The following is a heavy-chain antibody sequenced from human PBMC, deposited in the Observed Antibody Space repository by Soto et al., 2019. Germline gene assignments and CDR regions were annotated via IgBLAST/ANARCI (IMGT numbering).Heavy chain of an antibody. J-gene: IGHJ6*03. D-gene: IGHD3-3*01. V-gene: IGHV3-21*01. CDR1: GFTFSSYS. CDR2: ISSSSSYI. Sequence: PGGSLRLSCAASGFTFSSYSMNWVRQAPGKGLEWVSSISSSSSYIYYADSVKGRFTISRDNAKNSLYLQMNSLRAEDTAVYYCARDEAPLRFLEPSYHMDVWGKGTTVTVSS. CDR3: ARDEAPLRFLEPSYHMDV.